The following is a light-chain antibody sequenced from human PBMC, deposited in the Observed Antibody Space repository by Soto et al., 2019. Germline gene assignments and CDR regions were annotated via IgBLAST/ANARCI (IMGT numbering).Light chain of an antibody. CDR1: NSDVGGSNY. V-gene: IGLV2-8*01. CDR3: SSNVGGTNLEI. CDR2: EVT. J-gene: IGLJ2*01. Sequence: QSALTQPPSASGSPGQSVTISCTGTNSDVGGSNYISWYQQHPGKAPKLMIYEVTARPSGVPDRFSGSKSGNTASLTVSGLRAEDEADYYCSSNVGGTNLEIFGGGTKLTVL.